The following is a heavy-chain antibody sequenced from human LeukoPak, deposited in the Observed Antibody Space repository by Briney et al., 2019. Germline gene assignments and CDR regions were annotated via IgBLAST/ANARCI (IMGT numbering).Heavy chain of an antibody. V-gene: IGHV3-7*01. CDR1: GFTFSSYW. Sequence: QSGGSLRLSCAASGFTFSSYWMSWVRQAPGKGLEWVANIKQDGGQIYYLESVKGRFTVSRDNAKNSLYLQMNSLRAEDTAVYYCARLGARQMLEYWGQGTLVTVSS. J-gene: IGHJ4*02. CDR3: ARLGARQMLEY. D-gene: IGHD4-17*01. CDR2: IKQDGGQI.